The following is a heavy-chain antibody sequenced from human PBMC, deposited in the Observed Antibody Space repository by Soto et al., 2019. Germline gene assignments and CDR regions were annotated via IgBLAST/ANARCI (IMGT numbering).Heavy chain of an antibody. Sequence: PGGSVRLSCTASGFTFGDYAMSWFRQAPGKGLEWVGFIRSKAYGGTTEYAASVKGRFTISRDDSKSIAYLQMNSLKTEDTAVYYCTVRDGYKNPFDYWGQGTLVTVSS. D-gene: IGHD5-12*01. CDR1: GFTFGDYA. CDR2: IRSKAYGGTT. CDR3: TVRDGYKNPFDY. V-gene: IGHV3-49*03. J-gene: IGHJ4*02.